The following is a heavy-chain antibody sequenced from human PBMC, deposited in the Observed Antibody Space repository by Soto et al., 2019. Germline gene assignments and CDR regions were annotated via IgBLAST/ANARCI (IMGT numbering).Heavy chain of an antibody. V-gene: IGHV1-3*01. Sequence: ASVKVSCKASGCSFIDYSILWVRQAPGQSLEWLGWINAGNGNTKYSHKFQDRVTITSDTSATTTYMELRSLRSEDTAVFYCARSAKETWLPDFWGQGTLVTVSS. J-gene: IGHJ1*01. CDR3: ARSAKETWLPDF. CDR2: INAGNGNT. CDR1: GCSFIDYS. D-gene: IGHD5-12*01.